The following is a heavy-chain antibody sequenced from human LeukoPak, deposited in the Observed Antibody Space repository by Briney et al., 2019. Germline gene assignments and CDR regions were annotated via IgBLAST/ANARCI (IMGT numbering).Heavy chain of an antibody. Sequence: QPGGSLRLSCAASGFTVSSNYMSWVRQAPGKGLEWVGFIRSKAYGGTTEYAASVKGRFTISRDDSKSIAYLQMNSLKTEDTAVYYCTREEMATMNNLFDYWGQGTLVTVSS. CDR1: GFTVSSNY. V-gene: IGHV3-49*04. J-gene: IGHJ4*02. D-gene: IGHD5-24*01. CDR3: TREEMATMNNLFDY. CDR2: IRSKAYGGTT.